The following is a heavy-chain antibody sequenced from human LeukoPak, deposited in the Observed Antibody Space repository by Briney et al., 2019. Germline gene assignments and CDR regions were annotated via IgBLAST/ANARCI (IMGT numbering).Heavy chain of an antibody. Sequence: AASVKVSCKASGYTFTGYYMHWVRQAPGQGLEWMGWINPNSGGTNYAQKFQGRVTMTRDTSISTAYMELSRLRSDDAAVYYCARDLRGVIIGDWFDPWGQGTLVTVSS. CDR2: INPNSGGT. CDR3: ARDLRGVIIGDWFDP. J-gene: IGHJ5*02. D-gene: IGHD3-10*01. CDR1: GYTFTGYY. V-gene: IGHV1-2*02.